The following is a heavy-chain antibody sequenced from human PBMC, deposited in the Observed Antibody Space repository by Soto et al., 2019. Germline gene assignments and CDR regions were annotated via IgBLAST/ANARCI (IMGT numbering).Heavy chain of an antibody. CDR3: ARDGGYCSGGSCYSLYYFDY. J-gene: IGHJ4*02. D-gene: IGHD2-15*01. V-gene: IGHV3-21*01. CDR1: AFTFSSYS. CDR2: ISSSSNYI. Sequence: EVQLVESGGGLVKPGGSLRLSCAASAFTFSSYSMNWVRQAPGKGLEWVSSISSSSNYIYYADSVKGRFTISRDNAKNALYLQMNSLRAEDAAVYYCARDGGYCSGGSCYSLYYFDYLGQGILGTVSS.